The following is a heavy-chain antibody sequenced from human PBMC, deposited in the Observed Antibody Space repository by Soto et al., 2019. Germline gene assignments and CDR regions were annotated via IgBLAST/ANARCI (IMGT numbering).Heavy chain of an antibody. V-gene: IGHV4-59*01. Sequence: QVQLQESGPGLVKPSETLSLTCTVSGGSISSYYWSWIRQPPGKGLEWIGYIYYSGSTNYNPSLRGRLTIPVDTSKNQFSLKLSSVTAADTAVYYCARDAIFGVDSYGYFDLWGRGTLVTVSS. CDR3: ARDAIFGVDSYGYFDL. CDR1: GGSISSYY. D-gene: IGHD3-3*01. CDR2: IYYSGST. J-gene: IGHJ2*01.